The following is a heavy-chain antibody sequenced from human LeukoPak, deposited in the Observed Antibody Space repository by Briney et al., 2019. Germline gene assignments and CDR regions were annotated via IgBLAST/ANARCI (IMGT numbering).Heavy chain of an antibody. Sequence: SETLSLTCAVYGGSFSGYYWSWIRQPPGKGLEWIGEINHSGSTNYNPSLKSRVTISVDTSKNQFSLKLSSVTAADTAVYYCAGSGYSSGWYYFDYWGQGTLVTVSS. V-gene: IGHV4-34*01. D-gene: IGHD6-19*01. CDR2: INHSGST. CDR3: AGSGYSSGWYYFDY. CDR1: GGSFSGYY. J-gene: IGHJ4*02.